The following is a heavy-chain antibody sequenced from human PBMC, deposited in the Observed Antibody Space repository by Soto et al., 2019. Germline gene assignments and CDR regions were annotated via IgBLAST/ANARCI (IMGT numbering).Heavy chain of an antibody. V-gene: IGHV3-23*01. D-gene: IGHD6-19*01. CDR1: GMECSNYA. CDR3: AKDGNWLDVYFDV. J-gene: IGHJ4*02. CDR2: SSASGRSR. Sequence: VGSLRLSGVASGMECSNYAMSWVRHAPGKGLEWVSISSASGRSRYHADSVKGRFTISRDNSKNTLYLHMTNLRAEDTAVYYCAKDGNWLDVYFDVWGQGTPVTVSS.